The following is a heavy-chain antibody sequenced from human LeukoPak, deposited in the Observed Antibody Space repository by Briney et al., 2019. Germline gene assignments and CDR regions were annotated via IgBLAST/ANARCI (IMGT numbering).Heavy chain of an antibody. V-gene: IGHV4-61*02. CDR2: IYTSGST. D-gene: IGHD5-12*01. Sequence: PSQTLSLTCAVSGGSISSGSYYWSWIRQPAGKGLEWIGRIYTSGSTNYNPSLKSRVTISVDTSKNQFSLKLSSVTAADTAVYYCARDGATSEYYWGQGTLVTVSS. CDR1: GGSISSGSYY. J-gene: IGHJ4*02. CDR3: ARDGATSEYY.